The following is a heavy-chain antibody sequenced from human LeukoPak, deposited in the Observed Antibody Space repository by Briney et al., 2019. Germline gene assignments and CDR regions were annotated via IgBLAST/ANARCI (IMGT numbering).Heavy chain of an antibody. CDR3: AKDGDYCSGGSCYSTPYFDY. J-gene: IGHJ4*02. V-gene: IGHV3-30*02. Sequence: GRSLRLSCAASGFTFSSYGMHWVRQAPGKGLEWVAIIRYDGNKKYYADSVKGRFTISRDNSKNTLDLQMNSLRAEDTAVYYCAKDGDYCSGGSCYSTPYFDYWGQGTLVTVSS. CDR2: IRYDGNKK. CDR1: GFTFSSYG. D-gene: IGHD2-15*01.